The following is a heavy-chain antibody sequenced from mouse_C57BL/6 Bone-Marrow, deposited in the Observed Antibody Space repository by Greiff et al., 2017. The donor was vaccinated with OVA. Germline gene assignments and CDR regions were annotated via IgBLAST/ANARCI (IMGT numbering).Heavy chain of an antibody. J-gene: IGHJ1*03. V-gene: IGHV2-2*01. CDR1: GFSLTSYG. CDR2: IWSGGST. Sequence: VMLVESGPGLVQPSQSLSITCTVSGFSLTSYGVHWVRQSPGKGLEWLGVIWSGGSTDYNAAFISRLSISKDNSKSQVFFKMNSLQADDTAIYYCARRSDGNFHWYFDVWGTGTTVTVSS. D-gene: IGHD2-1*01. CDR3: ARRSDGNFHWYFDV.